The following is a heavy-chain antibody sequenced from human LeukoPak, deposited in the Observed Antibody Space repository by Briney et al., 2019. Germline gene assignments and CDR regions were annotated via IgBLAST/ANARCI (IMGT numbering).Heavy chain of an antibody. J-gene: IGHJ4*03. CDR2: INHRGDT. CDR3: ARGPTISETGYFDF. V-gene: IGHV4-34*01. CDR1: GGSFSTYY. D-gene: IGHD1-1*01. Sequence: SETLSLTCAVYGGSFSTYYWSWIRQSPGKGLEWIAEINHRGDTNYNPSVKSRVTISVDTSKNQSSLKVRSLTAADTAVYYCARGPTISETGYFDFWGQGTLVTVSS.